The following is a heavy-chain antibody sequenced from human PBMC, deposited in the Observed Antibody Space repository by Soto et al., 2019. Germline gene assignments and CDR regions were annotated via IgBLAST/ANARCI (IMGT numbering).Heavy chain of an antibody. CDR2: IIPIFGTA. D-gene: IGHD4-17*01. J-gene: IGHJ4*02. CDR1: GGTFSSYA. CDR3: ARERRYDYGDEPFDY. Sequence: QVQLVQSGAEVKKPGSSVKVSCKASGGTFSSYAISWVRQTPGQGLEWMGGIIPIFGTANYAQKFQGRITITADEYTSTPYMEMRSLRSEETAVYYCARERRYDYGDEPFDYWGQGTLVTVSA. V-gene: IGHV1-69*01.